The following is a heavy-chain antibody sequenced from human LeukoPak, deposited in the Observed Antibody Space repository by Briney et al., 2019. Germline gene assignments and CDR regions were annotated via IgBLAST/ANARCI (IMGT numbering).Heavy chain of an antibody. CDR2: IYPGDSHT. J-gene: IGHJ4*02. CDR3: ARQGGGWLQSYYFDY. CDR1: GYNFTSYW. D-gene: IGHD5-24*01. Sequence: GESLKISCKGSGYNFTSYWIGWVRQMPGKGLEWMGIIYPGDSHTRYSPSFQGQVTISADKSISTAYLQWSSLKASDTAMYYCARQGGGWLQSYYFDYWGQGTLVTVSS. V-gene: IGHV5-51*01.